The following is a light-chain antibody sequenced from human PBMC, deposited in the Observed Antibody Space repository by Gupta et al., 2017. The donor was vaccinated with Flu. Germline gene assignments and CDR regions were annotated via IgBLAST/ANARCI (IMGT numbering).Light chain of an antibody. CDR3: QQDDDGPFT. CDR1: QSGRYDANEKDY. Sequence: TLGERATINGKSSQSGRYDANEKDYLSWYQQKPGQPPKLLIAWATNRESGVPDRFSDRGSGTDFTLTSASLQAEDVAVYYCQQDDDGPFTFGGGTKVEIK. J-gene: IGKJ4*01. V-gene: IGKV4-1*01. CDR2: WAT.